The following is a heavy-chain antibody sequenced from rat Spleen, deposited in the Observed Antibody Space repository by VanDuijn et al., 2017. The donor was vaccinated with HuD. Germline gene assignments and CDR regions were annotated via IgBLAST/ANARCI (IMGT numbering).Heavy chain of an antibody. V-gene: IGHV5-46*01. CDR1: GFTFSSFP. CDR3: TNVNYPGITTDVMDA. J-gene: IGHJ4*01. Sequence: EVQLVESGGGLVQPGRSMKLSCAASGFTFSSFPMAWVRQAPTKGLEWVATISTSGGSTYYRDSVKGRFTISRDNAKSTLYLQMNSLRSEDTATYYCTNVNYPGITTDVMDAWGQGASVTVSS. CDR2: ISTSGGST. D-gene: IGHD1-4*01.